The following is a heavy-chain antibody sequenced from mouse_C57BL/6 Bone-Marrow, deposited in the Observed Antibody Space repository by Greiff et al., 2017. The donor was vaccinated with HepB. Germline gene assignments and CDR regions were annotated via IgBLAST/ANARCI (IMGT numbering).Heavy chain of an antibody. CDR3: ARMRARLYYGLAY. CDR2: IWWDDDK. CDR1: GFSLSTFGMG. D-gene: IGHD2-1*01. V-gene: IGHV8-8*01. J-gene: IGHJ3*01. Sequence: LKESGPGILQPSQTLSLTCSFSGFSLSTFGMGVGWIRQPSGKGLEWLAHIWWDDDKYYNPALKSRLTISKDTSKNQVFLKIANVDTADTATYYCARMRARLYYGLAYWGQGTLVTVSA.